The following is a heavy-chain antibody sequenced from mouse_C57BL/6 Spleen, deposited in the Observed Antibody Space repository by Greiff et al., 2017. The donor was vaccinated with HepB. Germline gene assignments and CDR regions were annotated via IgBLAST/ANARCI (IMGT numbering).Heavy chain of an antibody. CDR1: GYTFTSYW. CDR2: INPSNGGT. D-gene: IGHD2-1*01. CDR3: ARSRGNYYVFAY. Sequence: QVQLQQPGTELVKPGASVKLSCKASGYTFTSYWMHWVKQRPGQGLEWIGNINPSNGGTNYNEKFKSKATLTVDKSSSTSYMQLSSLTSEDSAVYYCARSRGNYYVFAYWGQGTLVTVSA. V-gene: IGHV1-53*01. J-gene: IGHJ3*01.